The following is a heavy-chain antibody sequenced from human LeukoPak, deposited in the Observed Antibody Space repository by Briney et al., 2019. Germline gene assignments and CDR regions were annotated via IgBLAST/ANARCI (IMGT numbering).Heavy chain of an antibody. D-gene: IGHD3-10*01. Sequence: SETLSLTCTVSGGSFSSNSYYWGWIRQPPGKGLEWIGSIYYSGSTYYNPSLKSRVTISVDTSKNQISLKVSSVTAADTAVYYCARRSRTGFFDYWGQGTLVTVSS. CDR1: GGSFSSNSYY. CDR2: IYYSGST. CDR3: ARRSRTGFFDY. V-gene: IGHV4-39*01. J-gene: IGHJ4*02.